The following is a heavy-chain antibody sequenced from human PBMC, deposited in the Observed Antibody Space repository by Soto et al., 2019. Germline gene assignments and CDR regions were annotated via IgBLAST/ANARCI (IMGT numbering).Heavy chain of an antibody. CDR2: IYYSGST. J-gene: IGHJ4*02. CDR3: ARGKYSSSPVVDY. V-gene: IGHV4-61*01. D-gene: IGHD6-6*01. Sequence: PSETLSLTCTVSGGSVSSGSYYWSWIRQPPGKGLEWIGYIYYSGSTNYNPSLKSRVTISVDTSKNQFSLKLSSVTAADTAVYYCARGKYSSSPVVDYWGQGTLGTVSS. CDR1: GGSVSSGSYY.